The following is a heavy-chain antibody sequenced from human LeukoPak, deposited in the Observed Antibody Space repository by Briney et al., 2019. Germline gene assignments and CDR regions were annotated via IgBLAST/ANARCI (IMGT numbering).Heavy chain of an antibody. CDR3: ARVSYYYGSGSYLSDAFDI. J-gene: IGHJ3*02. Sequence: SETLSLTCTDSGGSISSYYWSWIRQPAGKGLEWIGRIYTSGSTNYNPSLKSRVTMSVDTSKNQFSLKLSSVTAADTAVYYCARVSYYYGSGSYLSDAFDIWGQGTMVTVSS. CDR1: GGSISSYY. D-gene: IGHD3-10*01. V-gene: IGHV4-4*07. CDR2: IYTSGST.